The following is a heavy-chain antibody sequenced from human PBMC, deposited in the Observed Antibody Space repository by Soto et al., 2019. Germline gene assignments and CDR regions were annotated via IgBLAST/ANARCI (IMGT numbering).Heavy chain of an antibody. D-gene: IGHD5-18*01. CDR2: ISSSSTYI. CDR3: ARDHPRGYSYGRDAYYYGMDV. Sequence: GGSLRLSCAASGFPFSSRAMSWVRQAPGKGLEWVSSISSSSTYIYYADSVKGRFTISRDNAKNSLYLQMNSLRAEDTAVYYCARDHPRGYSYGRDAYYYGMDVWGQGTTVTVSS. V-gene: IGHV3-21*01. CDR1: GFPFSSRA. J-gene: IGHJ6*02.